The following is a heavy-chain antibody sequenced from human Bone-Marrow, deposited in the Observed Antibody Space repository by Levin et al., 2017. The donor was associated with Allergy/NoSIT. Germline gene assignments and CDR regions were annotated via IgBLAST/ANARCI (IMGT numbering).Heavy chain of an antibody. J-gene: IGHJ6*02. CDR3: ARVGSEEQLVGGRFSEVGLTKDPGDTHYDYYGMDV. CDR1: GFTFSSYG. D-gene: IGHD6-13*01. Sequence: QPGGSLRLSCAASGFTFSSYGMHWVRQAPGKGLEWVAVIWYDGSNKYYADSVKGRFTISRDNSKNTLYLQMNSLRAEDTAVYYCARVGSEEQLVGGRFSEVGLTKDPGDTHYDYYGMDVWGQGTTVTVSS. V-gene: IGHV3-33*01. CDR2: IWYDGSNK.